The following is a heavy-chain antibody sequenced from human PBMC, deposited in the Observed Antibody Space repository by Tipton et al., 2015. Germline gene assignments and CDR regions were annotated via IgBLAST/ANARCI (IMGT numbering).Heavy chain of an antibody. Sequence: SLRLSCAASRFTFSTYWMTWVRQAPGKGLEWVATIKPDGTEKYYVDSVKGRFTISRDNAKNSPYLQMNSLRAEDTAVYYCARAVISADSYWGQGTLVTVSS. D-gene: IGHD6-13*01. V-gene: IGHV3-7*01. J-gene: IGHJ4*02. CDR2: IKPDGTEK. CDR1: RFTFSTYW. CDR3: ARAVISADSY.